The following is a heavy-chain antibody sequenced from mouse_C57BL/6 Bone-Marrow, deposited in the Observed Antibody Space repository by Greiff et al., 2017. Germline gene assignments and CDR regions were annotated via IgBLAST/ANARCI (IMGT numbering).Heavy chain of an antibody. J-gene: IGHJ3*02. CDR2: IYPGNSDT. CDR3: TRALITT. CDR1: VYTFTSYW. V-gene: IGHV1-5*01. Sequence: VQLQQSGTVLARPGASVKMSCKTSVYTFTSYWMHWVKQRPGRGLAWIGAIYPGNSDTSYNQKFKGKAKLTAVTSASTAYMELSSLTNEDSAVYYCTRALITTWGQGTLVTVSA. D-gene: IGHD1-2*01.